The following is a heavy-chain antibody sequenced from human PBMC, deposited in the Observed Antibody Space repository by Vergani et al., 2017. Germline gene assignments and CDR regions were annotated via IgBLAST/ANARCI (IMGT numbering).Heavy chain of an antibody. J-gene: IGHJ4*02. D-gene: IGHD3-10*01. CDR2: ISGDGGST. Sequence: EVQLVESGGGLVQPGGSLRLSCAASGFTVSSNYMHWVRQAPGKGLEWVSLISGDGGSTYYADSVKGRFTISRDNSKNSLYLQMNSLRTEDTALYYCAKDSTMVHFDYWGQGTLVTVSS. CDR3: AKDSTMVHFDY. V-gene: IGHV3-43*02. CDR1: GFTVSSNY.